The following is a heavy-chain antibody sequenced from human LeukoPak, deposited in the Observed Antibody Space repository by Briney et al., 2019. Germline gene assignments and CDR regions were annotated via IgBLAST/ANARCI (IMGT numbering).Heavy chain of an antibody. V-gene: IGHV1-2*02. CDR3: TKNQYSGTIITPLDPFDV. Sequence: GASVKVSCKASGYTFTRYYIHWLRQAPGQGIGWMGWIDPNTGGTNFAQKFQGRITMTRDTSINTVYMELNRLRSDDTAVYYCTKNQYSGTIITPLDPFDVWGQGTMVTVSS. J-gene: IGHJ3*01. D-gene: IGHD3-10*01. CDR2: IDPNTGGT. CDR1: GYTFTRYY.